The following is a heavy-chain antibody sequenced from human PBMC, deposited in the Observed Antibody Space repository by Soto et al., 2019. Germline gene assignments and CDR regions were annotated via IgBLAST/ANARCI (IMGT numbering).Heavy chain of an antibody. V-gene: IGHV4-39*01. CDR1: GGSITSSSYY. CDR2: IYYSGRT. CDR3: ARQEGRAYYFDY. Sequence: QLQLQESGPGLVKPSETLSLTCTVSGGSITSSSYYWGWIRQPPGKGLEWIGSIYYSGRTYYNPSLTSRVTISLDTSKTQFSRKLSCVTAADAAVYYCARQEGRAYYFDYWGQGTLVSVSS. J-gene: IGHJ4*02. D-gene: IGHD1-26*01.